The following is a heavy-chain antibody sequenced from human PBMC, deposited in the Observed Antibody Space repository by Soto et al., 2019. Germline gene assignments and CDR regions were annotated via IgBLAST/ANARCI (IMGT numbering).Heavy chain of an antibody. J-gene: IGHJ4*02. CDR2: ITGGGGST. CDR1: GFTFSNSD. V-gene: IGHV3-23*01. Sequence: EVQLLESGGDLVQPGGSLRLSCAASGFTFSNSDLTWVRQAPGEGLKYVSVITGGGGSTYYTDSVRGRFTISRDNAKNRLKLQMNSLRADDTALYYCAASHGGHWGQGTMVTVSS. D-gene: IGHD3-10*01. CDR3: AASHGGH.